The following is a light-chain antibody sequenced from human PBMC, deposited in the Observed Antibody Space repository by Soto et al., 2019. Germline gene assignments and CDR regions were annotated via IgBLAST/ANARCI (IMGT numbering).Light chain of an antibody. V-gene: IGLV2-14*01. Sequence: QSVLTQPASVSGSPGQSITIACTGTSSDVGGYHYVSWYQQHPGKAPKLLIYEVTNRPSGVSNRFSGSKSDNTASLTISGLQAEDEAEYYCSAYTIRSAVFGTGTKVTVL. J-gene: IGLJ1*01. CDR1: SSDVGGYHY. CDR2: EVT. CDR3: SAYTIRSAV.